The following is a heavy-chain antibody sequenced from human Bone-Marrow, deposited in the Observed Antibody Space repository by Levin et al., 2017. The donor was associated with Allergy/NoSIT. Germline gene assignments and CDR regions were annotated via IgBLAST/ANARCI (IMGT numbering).Heavy chain of an antibody. CDR3: ARDPGSSAFGY. CDR1: GFTFSHYW. J-gene: IGHJ4*02. D-gene: IGHD5-12*01. CDR2: INQDGSTT. V-gene: IGHV3-7*01. Sequence: GESLKISCAASGFTFSHYWMSWVRQTPGKGLEFLGNINQDGSTTNYADSVRGRFIISRDNVRNSVSLQMNSLRDEDTAFYYCARDPGSSAFGYWGQGTLVPVSS.